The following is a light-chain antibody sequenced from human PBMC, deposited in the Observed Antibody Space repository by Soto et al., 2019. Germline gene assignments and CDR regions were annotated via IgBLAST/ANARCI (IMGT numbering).Light chain of an antibody. V-gene: IGLV2-14*01. CDR1: SSDIGGYKY. CDR2: DVS. J-gene: IGLJ2*01. CDR3: TSYTSSSTLT. Sequence: QSALTQPASVSGSPGQSITISCTGTSSDIGGYKYVYWYQQHPGKAPKLMIYDVSNRPSGVSNRFSGSKSGNTASLTISGLQDEDEADYYCTSYTSSSTLTFGGGTKVTVL.